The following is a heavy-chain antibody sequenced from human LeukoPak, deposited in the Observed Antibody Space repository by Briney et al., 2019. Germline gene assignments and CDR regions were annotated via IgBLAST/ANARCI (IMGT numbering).Heavy chain of an antibody. CDR2: IYYSGST. J-gene: IGHJ4*02. D-gene: IGHD3-22*01. Sequence: PSETLSLTCTVSGGSISSYYWSWIRQPPGKGLEWIGYIYYSGSTYYNPSLKSRVTISVDTSKNQFSLKLSSVTAADTAVYYCARGVGYYDSSGQPFDYWGQGTLVTVSS. CDR3: ARGVGYYDSSGQPFDY. V-gene: IGHV4-59*08. CDR1: GGSISSYY.